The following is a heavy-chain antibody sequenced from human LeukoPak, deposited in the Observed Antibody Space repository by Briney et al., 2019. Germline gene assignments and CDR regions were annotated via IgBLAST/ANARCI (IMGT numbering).Heavy chain of an antibody. CDR2: ISSSSSYI. V-gene: IGHV3-21*04. CDR3: ARFDPGVHPGDY. Sequence: GGSLRLSCAASGFTFSSYAMSWVRQAPGKGLEWVSAISSSSSYIYYADSVKGRFTISRDNAKNSLYLQMNSLRSDDTAVYYCARFDPGVHPGDYWGQGTLVTVSS. J-gene: IGHJ4*02. CDR1: GFTFSSYA. D-gene: IGHD3-10*01.